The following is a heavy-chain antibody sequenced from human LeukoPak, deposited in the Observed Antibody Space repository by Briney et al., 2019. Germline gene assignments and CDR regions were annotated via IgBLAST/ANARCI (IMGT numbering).Heavy chain of an antibody. J-gene: IGHJ4*02. CDR2: IYNNLNT. D-gene: IGHD2-2*03. V-gene: IGHV4-59*08. CDR3: ARHGSTFYFES. Sequence: SETLSLTCTVSGASISTYYWSWIRQPPGTGLEWIGYIYNNLNTNYKPSLRSRVTISVDTSKNQFTLKLRSATAADTAVYYGARHGSTFYFESWGQGTLVTVSS. CDR1: GASISTYY.